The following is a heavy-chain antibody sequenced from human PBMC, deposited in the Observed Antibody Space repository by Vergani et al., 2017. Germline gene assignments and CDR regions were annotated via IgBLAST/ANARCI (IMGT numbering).Heavy chain of an antibody. CDR1: GYSISSGYY. D-gene: IGHD3-22*01. CDR2: IYYSGST. J-gene: IGHJ4*02. V-gene: IGHV4-38-2*01. CDR3: ARWGMRYYYDSSGYYYEA. Sequence: QVQLQESGPGLVKPSETLSLTCAVSGYSISSGYYWGWIRQPPGKGLEWIGSIYYSGSTYYNPSLKSRVTISVDTSKNQFSLKLSSVTAADTAVYYCARWGMRYYYDSSGYYYEAWGQGTLVTVSS.